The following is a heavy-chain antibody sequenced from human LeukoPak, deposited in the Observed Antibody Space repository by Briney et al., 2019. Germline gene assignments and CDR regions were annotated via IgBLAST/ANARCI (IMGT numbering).Heavy chain of an antibody. CDR2: ISSSSSYI. CDR1: GFTFSSYS. D-gene: IGHD3-22*01. V-gene: IGHV3-21*01. CDR3: AKYAPVTMIVSFG. Sequence: GGSLRLSCAASGFTFSSYSMNWVRQAPGKGLEWVSSISSSSSYIYYADSVKGRFTISRDNAKNTLYLQMNSLRVEDTAVYYCAKYAPVTMIVSFGWGQGTLVTVSS. J-gene: IGHJ4*02.